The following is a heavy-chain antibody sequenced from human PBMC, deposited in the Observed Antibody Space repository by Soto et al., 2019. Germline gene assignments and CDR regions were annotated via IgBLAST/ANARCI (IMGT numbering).Heavy chain of an antibody. CDR3: IQSRCGGDCLQSYASYYYYGMDV. CDR2: IYLDDDK. CDR1: AFSLSTGGVG. J-gene: IGHJ6*02. V-gene: IGHV2-5*02. Sequence: QITLKESGPTLVKPTQTLTLTCTFSAFSLSTGGVGVGWIRQPPGKALEWLALIYLDDDKRYSPSLRSRLTITKDNSKNQVVLTMTNMDPVDTATYYCIQSRCGGDCLQSYASYYYYGMDVWGQGTTVTVSS. D-gene: IGHD2-21*02.